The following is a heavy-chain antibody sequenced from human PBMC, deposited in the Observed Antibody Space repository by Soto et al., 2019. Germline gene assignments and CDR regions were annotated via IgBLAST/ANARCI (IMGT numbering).Heavy chain of an antibody. V-gene: IGHV3-21*01. Sequence: GGSLRLSCAASGFTFSSYSMNWVRQAPGKGLEWVSSISSSSSYIYYADSVKGRFTISRDNAKNSLYLQMNSLRAEDRALYYCARDNYANSSSSYYYYVMDVGGQGPTVTVS. D-gene: IGHD6-6*01. CDR2: ISSSSSYI. CDR3: ARDNYANSSSSYYYYVMDV. J-gene: IGHJ6*02. CDR1: GFTFSSYS.